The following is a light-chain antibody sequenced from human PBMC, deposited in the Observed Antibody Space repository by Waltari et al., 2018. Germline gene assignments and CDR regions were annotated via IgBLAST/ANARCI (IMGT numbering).Light chain of an antibody. CDR1: QSVGTY. Sequence: EIVLTQSPATLSLSPGETATLPCSASQSVGTYLAWYQQKPGQAPRLLIYDASNRATGIPARFRGSGSGTDFTLTISSLEAEDFAVYYCQQRSNWTPHTFGQGAGWRSN. V-gene: IGKV3-11*01. CDR3: QQRSNWTPHT. J-gene: IGKJ2*01. CDR2: DAS.